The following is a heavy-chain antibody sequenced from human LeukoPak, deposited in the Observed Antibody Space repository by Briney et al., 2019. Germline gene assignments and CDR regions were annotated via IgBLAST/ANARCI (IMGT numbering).Heavy chain of an antibody. Sequence: ASVKVSCKASGYTFTGYYMHWVRQAPGQGLEWMGWINPNSGGTNYAQKFQGRVTMTRDTSISTAYMELSRLRSDDTAVYYCARLPRRGWLSNEGALDYWGQGTLVTVSS. J-gene: IGHJ4*02. D-gene: IGHD5-24*01. CDR2: INPNSGGT. CDR1: GYTFTGYY. V-gene: IGHV1-2*02. CDR3: ARLPRRGWLSNEGALDY.